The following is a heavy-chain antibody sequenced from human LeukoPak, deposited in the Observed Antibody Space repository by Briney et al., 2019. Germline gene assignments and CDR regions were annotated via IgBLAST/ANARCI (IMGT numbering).Heavy chain of an antibody. V-gene: IGHV4-59*01. CDR3: ARRRARPEAFDI. CDR2: VYNTGST. Sequence: SETLSLTCAVSGGSMSSYYWSWIRQPPGKGLEWIGYVYNTGSTNQNPSLKSRVTISLDTSRNQFSLKLSSVIAADTAVYYCARRRARPEAFDIWRQGTMVTVSS. CDR1: GGSMSSYY. J-gene: IGHJ3*02. D-gene: IGHD6-6*01.